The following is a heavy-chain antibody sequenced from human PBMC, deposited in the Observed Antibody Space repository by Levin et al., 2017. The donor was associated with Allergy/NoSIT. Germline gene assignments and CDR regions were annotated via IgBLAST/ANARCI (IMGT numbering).Heavy chain of an antibody. V-gene: IGHV4-30-2*01. CDR1: GGSISSGGYS. Sequence: TSETLSLTCAVSGGSISSGGYSWSCLRQPPGMGLVWIGNIYLSGSTNDNPSLKRRVTMSVDRSKNQFSLKLSYVTAADTAVYYGARVAGYSYGDYFDYWGPGTLVTVSS. CDR3: ARVAGYSYGDYFDY. D-gene: IGHD5-18*01. CDR2: IYLSGST. J-gene: IGHJ4*02.